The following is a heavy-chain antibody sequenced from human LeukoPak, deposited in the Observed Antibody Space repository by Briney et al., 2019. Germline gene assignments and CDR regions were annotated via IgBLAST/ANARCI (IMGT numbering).Heavy chain of an antibody. CDR3: ARFGSRIVAAGYFDY. CDR2: IIPIFGTA. D-gene: IGHD2-15*01. J-gene: IGHJ4*02. V-gene: IGHV1-69*13. CDR1: GGAFSSYA. Sequence: ASVNVSCKASGGAFSSYAISWVRQAPGQGLEWMGGIIPIFGTANYAQKFQGRVTITADESTSTAYMELSSLRSEDTAVYYCARFGSRIVAAGYFDYWGQGTLVTVSS.